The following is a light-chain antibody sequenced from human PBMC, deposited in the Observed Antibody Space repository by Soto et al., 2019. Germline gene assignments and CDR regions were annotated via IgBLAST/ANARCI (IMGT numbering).Light chain of an antibody. CDR2: EVT. CDR3: SSYRRTTFPHVV. CDR1: SSDIGGDDF. Sequence: QSALTQPASVSGSPGQSITISCTGTSSDIGGDDFVSWYQHHPDKTPKLIIFEVTYWPSGISHRFSASKSGNTASLTISGLQAEDEAIYYCSSYRRTTFPHVVFGGGTKLTVL. J-gene: IGLJ2*01. V-gene: IGLV2-14*01.